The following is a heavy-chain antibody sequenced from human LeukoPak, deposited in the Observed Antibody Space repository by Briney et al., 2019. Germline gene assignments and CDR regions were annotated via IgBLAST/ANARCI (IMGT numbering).Heavy chain of an antibody. V-gene: IGHV4-59*12. CDR1: GGSISSYY. D-gene: IGHD3-9*01. CDR3: ASQPYYDILTGSRPDDAFDI. Sequence: SETLSLTCTVSGGSISSYYWSWIRQPPGKGLEWIGYIYYSGSTNYNPSLKSRVTISVDTSKNQFSLKLSSVTAADTAVYYCASQPYYDILTGSRPDDAFDIWGQGTMVTVSS. CDR2: IYYSGST. J-gene: IGHJ3*02.